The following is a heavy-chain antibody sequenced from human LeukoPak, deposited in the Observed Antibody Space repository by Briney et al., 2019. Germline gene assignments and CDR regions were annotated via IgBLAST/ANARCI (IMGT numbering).Heavy chain of an antibody. Sequence: AASVKVSCKASGYTFTSYAMHWVRQAPGQRLEWMGWINAGNGNTKYSQKFQGRVTITRDTSASTAYTELSSLRSEDTAVYYCARDTAWGSSGLDYWGQGTLVTVSS. J-gene: IGHJ4*02. CDR3: ARDTAWGSSGLDY. CDR2: INAGNGNT. D-gene: IGHD3-22*01. CDR1: GYTFTSYA. V-gene: IGHV1-3*01.